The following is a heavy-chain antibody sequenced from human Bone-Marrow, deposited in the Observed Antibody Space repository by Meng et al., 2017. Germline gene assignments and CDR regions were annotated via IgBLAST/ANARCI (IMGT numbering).Heavy chain of an antibody. J-gene: IGHJ3*02. CDR1: GYSISSGYY. CDR2: IYHSGST. CDR3: DTYYYDSSGYYDAFDI. Sequence: SETLSPTCTVSGYSISSGYYCGWIRQHPGKGLEWIGSIYHSGSTYYNPSLKSRVTISVDTSKNQFSLKLSSVTAADTPVYYCDTYYYDSSGYYDAFDIWGQGTMVTVSS. D-gene: IGHD3-22*01. V-gene: IGHV4-38-2*02.